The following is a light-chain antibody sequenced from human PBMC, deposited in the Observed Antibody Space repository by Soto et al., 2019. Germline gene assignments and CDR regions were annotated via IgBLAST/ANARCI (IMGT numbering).Light chain of an antibody. V-gene: IGLV4-60*03. CDR2: LERNGSH. J-gene: IGLJ3*02. CDR3: ETWDSNSWF. CDR1: SAHSMYT. Sequence: QLVLTQSSSASASLGSSGKLTCTLSSAHSMYTIAWVQQRPGKAPRFLMKLERNGSHSRGVRIPDRFSGSSSGADRCLTISNLQSEDEAEYYCETWDSNSWFFGGGTKLTFL.